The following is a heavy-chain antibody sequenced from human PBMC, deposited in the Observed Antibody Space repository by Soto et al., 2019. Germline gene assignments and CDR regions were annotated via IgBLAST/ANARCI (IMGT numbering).Heavy chain of an antibody. Sequence: QVQLQESGPGLVKPSETLSLTCTVSGGSISSYYWSWIRQPPGKGLEWIGYICYSGSTNYNPSLKRRVTLSVDTSKNQFSLMLSSVTAADTAVYYCARPKQLWDYYGMDVWGQGTTVTVSS. J-gene: IGHJ6*02. V-gene: IGHV4-59*01. CDR3: ARPKQLWDYYGMDV. D-gene: IGHD5-18*01. CDR2: ICYSGST. CDR1: GGSISSYY.